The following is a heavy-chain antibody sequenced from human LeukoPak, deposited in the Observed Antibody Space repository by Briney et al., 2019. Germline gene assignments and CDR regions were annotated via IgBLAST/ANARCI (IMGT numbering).Heavy chain of an antibody. Sequence: ASVKVSCKASGYTFTGYYMHWVRQAPGQGLEWMGWINPNSGGTNYAQKFQGRVTMTRDTSISTAYMELRSLRSDDTAVYYCARDHCSSTSCYGPGYYYYMDVWGKGTTVTISS. V-gene: IGHV1-2*02. D-gene: IGHD2-2*01. J-gene: IGHJ6*03. CDR3: ARDHCSSTSCYGPGYYYYMDV. CDR1: GYTFTGYY. CDR2: INPNSGGT.